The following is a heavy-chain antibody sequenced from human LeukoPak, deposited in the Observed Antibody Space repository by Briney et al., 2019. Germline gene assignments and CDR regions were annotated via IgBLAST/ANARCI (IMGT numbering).Heavy chain of an antibody. J-gene: IGHJ4*02. Sequence: ASVKVSCKASGYTFTGYYMHWVRQAPGQGLEWMGWIDPNSGNTGYAQKFQGRVTMTTDTSASTTYMELRSLRSDDTAIYYCARVDSGRYYGHDYWGQGTLVTVTS. CDR2: IDPNSGNT. D-gene: IGHD1-26*01. V-gene: IGHV1-2*02. CDR1: GYTFTGYY. CDR3: ARVDSGRYYGHDY.